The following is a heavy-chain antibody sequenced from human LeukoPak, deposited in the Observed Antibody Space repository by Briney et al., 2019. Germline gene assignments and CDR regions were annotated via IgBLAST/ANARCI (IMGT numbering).Heavy chain of an antibody. J-gene: IGHJ6*02. D-gene: IGHD3-10*01. V-gene: IGHV1-18*01. Sequence: ASVKVSCKASGYTFTSYGISWVRQAPGQGLEWMGWISAYNGNTNYAQKLQGRVTMTTDTFTSTAYMELRSLRSDDTAVYYCARGLLWFGESHHYYYGMDVWGQGTTVTVSS. CDR2: ISAYNGNT. CDR3: ARGLLWFGESHHYYYGMDV. CDR1: GYTFTSYG.